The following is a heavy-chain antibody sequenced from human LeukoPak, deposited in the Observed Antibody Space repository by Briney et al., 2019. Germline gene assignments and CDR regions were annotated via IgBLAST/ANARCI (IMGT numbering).Heavy chain of an antibody. D-gene: IGHD1-14*01. Sequence: SETLSLTCTVSGYSIGSGYYWGWIWQPPGKRLEWIGSIYHSGSTYYNPSLKSRVTISVDTSKNQFSLKLSSATAADTAVYYCARKPGITHGMDVWGQGTTVTVSS. J-gene: IGHJ6*02. CDR3: ARKPGITHGMDV. CDR1: GYSIGSGYY. CDR2: IYHSGST. V-gene: IGHV4-38-2*02.